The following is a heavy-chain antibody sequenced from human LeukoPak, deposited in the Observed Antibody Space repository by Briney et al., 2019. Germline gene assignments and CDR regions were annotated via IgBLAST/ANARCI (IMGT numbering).Heavy chain of an antibody. CDR1: GLTFSSYA. CDR2: ISGSGGRT. V-gene: IGHV3-23*01. J-gene: IGHJ4*02. D-gene: IGHD3-22*01. Sequence: GGSLRLSCAASGLTFSSYAMSWVRQAPGKGLEWVSAISGSGGRTDYADSVKGRFTISRDNSKNTLYLQMNSLRAEDTAVYYCAKVNYYDATGFFDYWGQGTLVTVFS. CDR3: AKVNYYDATGFFDY.